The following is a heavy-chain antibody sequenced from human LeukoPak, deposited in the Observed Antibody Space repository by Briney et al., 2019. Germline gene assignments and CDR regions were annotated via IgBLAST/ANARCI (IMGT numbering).Heavy chain of an antibody. CDR3: ARQLYYDSSGYYWYFDL. V-gene: IGHV4-39*01. J-gene: IGHJ2*01. Sequence: SETLSLTCTVSGGSISSSTYYWAWIRQPPGKGLEWIGNFYYSGSTYYNPSLKSRVTISVDTSNNQFSLKLGSVTAADTAVYYCARQLYYDSSGYYWYFDLWGRGTLVTVSS. D-gene: IGHD3-22*01. CDR1: GGSISSSTYY. CDR2: FYYSGST.